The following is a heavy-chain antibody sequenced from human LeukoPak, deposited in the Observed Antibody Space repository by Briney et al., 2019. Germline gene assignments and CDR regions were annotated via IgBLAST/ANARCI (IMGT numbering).Heavy chain of an antibody. CDR1: GYTFTSYD. CDR2: MNPNSGNT. V-gene: IGHV1-8*03. D-gene: IGHD3-3*01. Sequence: ASVKVSCKASGYTFTSYDINWVRQAIGQGLEWMGWMNPNSGNTGYAQKFQGRVTITRNTSISTAYMELSSLRSEDTAVYYCARDRGAYYDFWSGYYSPGWFDPWGQGTLVTVSS. CDR3: ARDRGAYYDFWSGYYSPGWFDP. J-gene: IGHJ5*02.